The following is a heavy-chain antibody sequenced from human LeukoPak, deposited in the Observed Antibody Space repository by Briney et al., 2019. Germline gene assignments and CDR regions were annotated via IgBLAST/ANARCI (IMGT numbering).Heavy chain of an antibody. J-gene: IGHJ3*02. D-gene: IGHD5-24*01. CDR1: GYSFTSYW. V-gene: IGHV5-51*01. Sequence: GESLKISCKGSGYSFTSYWIGWVRQMPGKGLEWMGIIYPGDSETRYSPSFQGQVTISADKSISTAYLQWSSLKASDTTMYYCARSRRDGYNYDAFDIWGQGTMVTVSS. CDR3: ARSRRDGYNYDAFDI. CDR2: IYPGDSET.